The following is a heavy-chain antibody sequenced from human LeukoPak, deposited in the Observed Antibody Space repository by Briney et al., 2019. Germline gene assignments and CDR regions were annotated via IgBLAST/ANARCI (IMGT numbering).Heavy chain of an antibody. CDR2: IYYSGNP. D-gene: IGHD3/OR15-3a*01. CDR3: ARWRTARTGFDY. J-gene: IGHJ4*02. CDR1: GGPISSNSYY. Sequence: SETLSLTCTVSGGPISSNSYYWGWLRQPPGKGLEWIGSIYYSGNPQYNPPLKSRVTITVDTSKNQFSLKVISVTAADTAVYYCARWRTARTGFDYWGQGTLVTVSS. V-gene: IGHV4-39*01.